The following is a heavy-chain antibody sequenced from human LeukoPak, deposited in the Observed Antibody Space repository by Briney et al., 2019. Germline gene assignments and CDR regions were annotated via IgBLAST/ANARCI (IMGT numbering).Heavy chain of an antibody. D-gene: IGHD1-26*01. Sequence: SETLSRTCTVSGGSISSSTYYWGWIRQPPGKGLEWIGRIYYSGNTYYNPSLKSRVTISVDTSKNQFSLKLSSVTAADTAVYYCARRGVGLSGNYPVFDYWGQGTLVTVSS. CDR3: ARRGVGLSGNYPVFDY. V-gene: IGHV4-39*01. CDR2: IYYSGNT. J-gene: IGHJ4*02. CDR1: GGSISSSTYY.